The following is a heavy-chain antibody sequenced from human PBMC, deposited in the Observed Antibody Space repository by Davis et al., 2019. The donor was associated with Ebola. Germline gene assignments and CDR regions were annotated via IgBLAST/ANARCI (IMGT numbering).Heavy chain of an antibody. CDR2: INPNSGGT. J-gene: IGHJ4*02. D-gene: IGHD3-22*01. CDR1: GYTFTGYY. V-gene: IGHV1-2*02. Sequence: ASVKVSCKASGYTFTGYYMHWVRQAPGQGLEWMGWINPNSGGTNYAQKFQGRVTMTRDTSISTAYMELSRLRSDDTAVYYCARVNYYDSSGDFDYWGQGTLVTVSS. CDR3: ARVNYYDSSGDFDY.